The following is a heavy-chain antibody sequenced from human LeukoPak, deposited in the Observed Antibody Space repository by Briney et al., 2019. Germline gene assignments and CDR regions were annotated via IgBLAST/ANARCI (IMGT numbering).Heavy chain of an antibody. J-gene: IGHJ4*02. CDR3: AKDGLYFDY. CDR1: GFTFSSYE. Sequence: GGSLRLSCAASGFTFSSYEMNWVRQAPGKGLEWVSYISSNGSTIYYADSVKRRFTISRDNAKNSLYLQMNSLRAEDTAVYYCAKDGLYFDYWGQGTLVTVSS. CDR2: ISSNGSTI. V-gene: IGHV3-48*03.